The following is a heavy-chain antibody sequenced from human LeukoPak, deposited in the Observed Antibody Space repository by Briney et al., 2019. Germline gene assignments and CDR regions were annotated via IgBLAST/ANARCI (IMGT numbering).Heavy chain of an antibody. CDR2: IDSADTT. Sequence: PGGSLRLSCAASGFTVSSHYMNWVRQAPGKGLEWVSVIDSADTTYYADSVKGRFPISRDNSNNPEFLQMNSVRAEDTAVYYCARRGGFSGHDLGGGIEGYFDYWGQGAVVTVSS. V-gene: IGHV3-53*01. CDR3: ARRGGFSGHDLGGGIEGYFDY. J-gene: IGHJ4*02. D-gene: IGHD5-12*01. CDR1: GFTVSSHY.